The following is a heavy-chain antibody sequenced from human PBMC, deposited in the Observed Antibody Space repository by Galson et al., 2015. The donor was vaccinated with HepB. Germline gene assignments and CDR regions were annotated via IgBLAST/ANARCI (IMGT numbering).Heavy chain of an antibody. CDR1: GFTFSDYY. V-gene: IGHV3-11*06. J-gene: IGHJ3*02. CDR3: ARGGAYYYDSSGIYQGAFDI. CDR2: ISSSSSYT. Sequence: SLRLSCAASGFTFSDYYMSWIRQAPGKGLEWVSYISSSSSYTNYADSVKGRFTISRDNAKNSLYLQMNSLRAEDTAVYYCARGGAYYYDSSGIYQGAFDIWGQGTMVTVSS. D-gene: IGHD3-22*01.